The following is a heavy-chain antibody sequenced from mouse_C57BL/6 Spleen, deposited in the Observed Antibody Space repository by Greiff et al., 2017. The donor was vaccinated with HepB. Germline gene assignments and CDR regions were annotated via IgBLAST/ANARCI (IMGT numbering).Heavy chain of an antibody. CDR1: GYTFTSYW. CDR3: ARSGGYGKGWFAY. D-gene: IGHD2-2*01. J-gene: IGHJ3*01. CDR2: INPSSGGT. Sequence: VQLQQPVTELVKPGASVKLSCKASGYTFTSYWMHWVKQRPGQGLEWIGHINPSSGGTNYNEKFKSKATLTVDKSSSTAYMRLSSLTSEDAAVYYCARSGGYGKGWFAYWGQGTLVTVSA. V-gene: IGHV1-53*01.